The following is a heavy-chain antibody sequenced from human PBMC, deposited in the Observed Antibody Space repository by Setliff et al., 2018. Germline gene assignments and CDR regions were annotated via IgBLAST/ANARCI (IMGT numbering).Heavy chain of an antibody. V-gene: IGHV4-39*07. Sequence: PSETLSLTCTVSGGSISSNNFYWGWIRHPPGKGLEWIGTISYSGSTYYNPSLKSRVTISVDTSKSQFSLKLSSVTAADTALYYCARGRNIAARLLDSWGQGTQVTVSS. CDR2: ISYSGST. J-gene: IGHJ4*02. D-gene: IGHD6-6*01. CDR1: GGSISSNNFY. CDR3: ARGRNIAARLLDS.